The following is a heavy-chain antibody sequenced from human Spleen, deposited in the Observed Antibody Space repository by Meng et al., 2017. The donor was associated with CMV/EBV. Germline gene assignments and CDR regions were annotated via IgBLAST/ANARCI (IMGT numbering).Heavy chain of an antibody. D-gene: IGHD3-22*01. CDR3: AKDITYDSSGFLVSPDAFDI. Sequence: GESLKISCVESGFTFSRYGMHWVRQAPGKGLEWVAFVRNDGSKKYYADSVKGRFTISRDNSKNTLYLQMNSLRSEDTAVYYCAKDITYDSSGFLVSPDAFDIWGQGTMVTVSS. CDR2: VRNDGSKK. J-gene: IGHJ3*02. CDR1: GFTFSRYG. V-gene: IGHV3-30*02.